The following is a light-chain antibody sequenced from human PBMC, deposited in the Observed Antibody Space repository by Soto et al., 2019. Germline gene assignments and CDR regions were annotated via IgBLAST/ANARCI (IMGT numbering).Light chain of an antibody. J-gene: IGLJ1*01. CDR2: GNS. CDR3: QSYDSSLTGSKV. CDR1: SSNIGAGYD. Sequence: QSVLTQPPSVSGAPGQRVTIYCTGSSSNIGAGYDVHWYQQLPGTAPKLLIYGNSNRPSGVPDRFSGSRSGTSASLAITGLQAEDEADYYCQSYDSSLTGSKVFGSGTKVTAL. V-gene: IGLV1-40*01.